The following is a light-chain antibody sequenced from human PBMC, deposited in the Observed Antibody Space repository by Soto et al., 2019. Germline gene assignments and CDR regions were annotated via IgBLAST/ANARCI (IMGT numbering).Light chain of an antibody. Sequence: IVMTQSPATLSVTPGDRATLSCRASQSISSNLAWYQQKPGQAPRLLIYGASSRATGIPDRFSGSGSGTDFTLTISRLEPEDFAVYYCQQYGISPQTFGQGSKVDI. CDR1: QSISSN. J-gene: IGKJ1*01. V-gene: IGKV3-20*01. CDR3: QQYGISPQT. CDR2: GAS.